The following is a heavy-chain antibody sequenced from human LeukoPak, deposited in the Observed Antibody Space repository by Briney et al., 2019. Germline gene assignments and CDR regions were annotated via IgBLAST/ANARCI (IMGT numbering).Heavy chain of an antibody. D-gene: IGHD1-26*01. J-gene: IGHJ6*03. CDR3: ARSLREYSGSSYCYYYMDV. V-gene: IGHV1-18*01. Sequence: GASVKVSCKASGYTFTSYGISWVRQAPGQGLEWMGWISAYNGNTNYAQELQGRVTMTTDTSTSTAYMELRSLRSDDTAVYYCARSLREYSGSSYCYYYMDVWGKGTTVTVSS. CDR2: ISAYNGNT. CDR1: GYTFTSYG.